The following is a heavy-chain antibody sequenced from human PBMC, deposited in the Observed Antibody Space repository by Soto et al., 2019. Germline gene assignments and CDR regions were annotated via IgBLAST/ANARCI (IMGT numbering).Heavy chain of an antibody. CDR3: VRTHWNPKADH. V-gene: IGHV3-23*01. Sequence: DVQLLESGGELGQPGGSLRLSCTASGFTFSNYAMSWVRQAPGRRLEWISSSSSSGNYTYYADSVKGRFTISRDNSRNTLYLQMSSLGADDTATYFCVRTHWNPKADHWCRGTLVIVSS. CDR2: SSSSGNYT. D-gene: IGHD1-1*01. J-gene: IGHJ4*02. CDR1: GFTFSNYA.